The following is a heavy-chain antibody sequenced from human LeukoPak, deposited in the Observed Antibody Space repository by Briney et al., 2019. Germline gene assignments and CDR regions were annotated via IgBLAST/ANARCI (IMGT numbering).Heavy chain of an antibody. V-gene: IGHV1-69*04. J-gene: IGHJ4*02. CDR3: ARVDIVAPDY. D-gene: IGHD5-12*01. Sequence: ASVKVSCKASGGTFSSYAISWVRQAPGQGLEWMGRIIPILGIANYAQKLQGRVTMTTDTSTSTAYMELRSLRSDDTAVYYCARVDIVAPDYWGQGTLVTVSS. CDR1: GGTFSSYA. CDR2: IIPILGIA.